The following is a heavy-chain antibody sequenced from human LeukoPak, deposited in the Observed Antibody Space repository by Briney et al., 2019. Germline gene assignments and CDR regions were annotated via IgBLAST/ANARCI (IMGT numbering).Heavy chain of an antibody. J-gene: IGHJ2*01. CDR1: GFTFDDYA. V-gene: IGHV3-9*01. Sequence: GGTLRLSCAASGFTFDDYAMHWVRQPPGKGLEWVSGISWNSGSIGYADSVKGRFTISRDNAKNSLYLQMNSPRAEATALYYGAKETHSSSSFDLWGRGNLVTVSS. CDR3: AKETHSSSSFDL. CDR2: ISWNSGSI. D-gene: IGHD6-13*01.